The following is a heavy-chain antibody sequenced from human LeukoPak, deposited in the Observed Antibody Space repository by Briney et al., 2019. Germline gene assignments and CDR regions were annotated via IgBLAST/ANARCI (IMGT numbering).Heavy chain of an antibody. CDR2: IYSGST. Sequence: SETLSLTCTVSGGSISDSRTWGWIRQPPGKGLEWIGSIYSGSTYYNPSLKSRVTISVDTSKNQFSLKLSSVTAADTAVYYCARHPQYSSSWYVYYYYYGMDVWGQGTTVTVSS. V-gene: IGHV4-39*01. D-gene: IGHD6-13*01. J-gene: IGHJ6*02. CDR3: ARHPQYSSSWYVYYYYYGMDV. CDR1: GGSISDSRT.